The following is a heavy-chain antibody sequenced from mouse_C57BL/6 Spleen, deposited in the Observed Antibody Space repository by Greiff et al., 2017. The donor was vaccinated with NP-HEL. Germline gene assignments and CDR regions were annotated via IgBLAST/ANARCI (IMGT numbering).Heavy chain of an antibody. J-gene: IGHJ4*01. CDR2: ISNGGGST. D-gene: IGHD2-3*01. Sequence: EVKLVESGGGLVQPGGSLKLSCAASGFTFSDYYMYWVRQTPEKRLEWVAYISNGGGSTYYPDTVKGRFTISRDNAKNTLYLQMSRLKSEDTAMYYCARQDGYGAMDYWGQGTSVTVSS. CDR3: ARQDGYGAMDY. CDR1: GFTFSDYY. V-gene: IGHV5-12*01.